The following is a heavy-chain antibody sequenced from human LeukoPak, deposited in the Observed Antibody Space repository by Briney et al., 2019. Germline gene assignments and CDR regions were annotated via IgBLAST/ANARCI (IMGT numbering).Heavy chain of an antibody. CDR3: ARKSTSGSYYPD. J-gene: IGHJ4*02. CDR1: GYSISSSNW. D-gene: IGHD3-10*01. Sequence: SDTLSLSCAVSGYSISSSNWWTWIRQPPGKGLEWIGYIYYTGSIYYNPSLKSRVTMSVDTSKNQFSLKLSSVTAVDTALYYCARKSTSGSYYPDWGQGTQVTVSS. V-gene: IGHV4-28*05. CDR2: IYYTGSI.